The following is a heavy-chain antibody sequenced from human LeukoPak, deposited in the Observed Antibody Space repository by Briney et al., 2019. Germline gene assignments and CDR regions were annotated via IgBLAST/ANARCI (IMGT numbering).Heavy chain of an antibody. Sequence: PGGSLRLSCAASGFTFSRYSMNWVRQAPGKGLEWVSSISSSSRYIYYADSVKGRFTISRDNAKNSLYLQMNSLRAEDTAVYYCARETYDSNSFDYWGQGTLVTVSS. D-gene: IGHD3-22*01. CDR2: ISSSSRYI. J-gene: IGHJ4*02. CDR3: ARETYDSNSFDY. V-gene: IGHV3-21*01. CDR1: GFTFSRYS.